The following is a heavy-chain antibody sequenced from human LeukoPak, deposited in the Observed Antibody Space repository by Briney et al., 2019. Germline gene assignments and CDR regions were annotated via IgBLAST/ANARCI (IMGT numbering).Heavy chain of an antibody. CDR1: GFTFSSYA. Sequence: PGGSLRLSCAASGFTFSSYAMSWVRQAPGKGLEWVSAISSSSGGSTYYADSVKGRFTISRDNSKNTLYLQMNSLRAEDTAVYYCAKDVFANYYYASGRQSSDERFDYWGQGTLVTVSS. J-gene: IGHJ4*02. D-gene: IGHD3-10*01. CDR3: AKDVFANYYYASGRQSSDERFDY. V-gene: IGHV3-23*01. CDR2: ISSSSGGST.